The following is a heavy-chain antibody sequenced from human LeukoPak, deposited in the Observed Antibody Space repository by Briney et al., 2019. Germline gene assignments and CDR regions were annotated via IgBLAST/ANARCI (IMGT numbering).Heavy chain of an antibody. J-gene: IGHJ4*02. V-gene: IGHV3-30*02. CDR1: GFTFSSYG. D-gene: IGHD2-2*02. Sequence: PGGSLRLSCAASGFTFSSYGMHWVRQAPGKGLEWVAFTRYDGSNKYYADSVKGRFTISRDNSKNTLYLQMNSLRAEDTAVYYCAKGAWGDELLYDRPREHLDYWGQGTLVTVSS. CDR3: AKGAWGDELLYDRPREHLDY. CDR2: TRYDGSNK.